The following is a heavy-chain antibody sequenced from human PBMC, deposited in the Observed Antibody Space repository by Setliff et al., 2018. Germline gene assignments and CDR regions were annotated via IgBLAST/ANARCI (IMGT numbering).Heavy chain of an antibody. CDR2: VSPSKSP. Sequence: SETLSLTCTVSGTSMNDYYWTWVRQPAGKGLEWIGYVSPSKSPNSNPSLKSRVTISVDTSKNQFSLKLSSVTAADTAIYYCASRTTGPGGWFDYWGQGALVTVSS. CDR3: ASRTTGPGGWFDY. CDR1: GTSMNDYY. V-gene: IGHV4-4*08. D-gene: IGHD1-1*01. J-gene: IGHJ5*01.